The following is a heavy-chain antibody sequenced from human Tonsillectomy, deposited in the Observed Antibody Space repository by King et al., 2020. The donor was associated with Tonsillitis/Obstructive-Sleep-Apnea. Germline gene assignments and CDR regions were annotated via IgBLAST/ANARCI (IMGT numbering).Heavy chain of an antibody. CDR2: IRSKLNNYAT. CDR3: TRRSSSSISNWFDP. CDR1: GFTFSGSA. Sequence: VKLVESGGGLVQPGGSLKLSCAGSGFTFSGSAMHWVRQASGKGLEWIGRIRSKLNNYATAYAASVNGRFTISRDDSKNTAYLQMNSLKTEDTAVYYCTRRSSSSISNWFDPWGQGTLVTVSS. V-gene: IGHV3-73*02. J-gene: IGHJ5*02. D-gene: IGHD6-6*01.